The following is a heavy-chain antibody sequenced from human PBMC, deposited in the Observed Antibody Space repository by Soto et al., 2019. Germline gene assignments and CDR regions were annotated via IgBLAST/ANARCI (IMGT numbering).Heavy chain of an antibody. D-gene: IGHD6-19*01. V-gene: IGHV3-23*01. Sequence: EVALLESGGGLVQPGGSLRLSCEVSGVAFSFYSMSWVRQAPGKGLEWVASISGNGATTYYAASGKGRFTFSRDNSKNTVHLQMNSLRGEDTAVYYCAKDRGGFTSGWDFFDFWGQGTLVTVSS. J-gene: IGHJ4*02. CDR3: AKDRGGFTSGWDFFDF. CDR1: GVAFSFYS. CDR2: ISGNGATT.